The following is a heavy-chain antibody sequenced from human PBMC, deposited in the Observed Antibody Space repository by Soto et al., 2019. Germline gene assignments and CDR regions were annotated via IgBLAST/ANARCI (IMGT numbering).Heavy chain of an antibody. CDR3: ARAKGDWFDP. Sequence: SETLSLTCAVYGGSFSGYYWSWIRQPPGKGLEWIGYINHSGSTNYNPSLKSRVTISVDTSKNQFSLKLSSVTAADTAVYYCARAKGDWFDPWGQGTLVTVSS. V-gene: IGHV4-34*01. J-gene: IGHJ5*02. CDR1: GGSFSGYY. CDR2: INHSGST.